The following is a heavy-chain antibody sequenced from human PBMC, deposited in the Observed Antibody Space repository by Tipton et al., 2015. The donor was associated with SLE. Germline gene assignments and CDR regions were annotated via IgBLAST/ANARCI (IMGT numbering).Heavy chain of an antibody. CDR2: ISSTGST. J-gene: IGHJ6*03. Sequence: TLSLTCTVSGGSISTYYWSWIRQPPKQGLDWIGRISSTGSTNYNPSLKSRVTMSVDTSKNQFSLRVTSVTAADSAIYYCTRDRTPDYYYYYMDVWGQGTTVTVSS. CDR3: TRDRTPDYYYYYMDV. V-gene: IGHV4-4*08. CDR1: GGSISTYY. D-gene: IGHD2-15*01.